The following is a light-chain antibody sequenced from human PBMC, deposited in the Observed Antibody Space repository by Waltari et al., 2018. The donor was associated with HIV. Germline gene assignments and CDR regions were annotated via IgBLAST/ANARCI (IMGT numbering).Light chain of an antibody. Sequence: QSALTQPASVSGSFGQSITISCTGTSSDVGSYNLLSWYQHHPGKAPKLIIYEVSKRPSGVSNRFSGSKSGNTASLTVSGLQAEDEADYYCCSYAGNSIPFGGGTKLTVL. J-gene: IGLJ2*01. CDR1: SSDVGSYNL. CDR2: EVS. CDR3: CSYAGNSIP. V-gene: IGLV2-23*02.